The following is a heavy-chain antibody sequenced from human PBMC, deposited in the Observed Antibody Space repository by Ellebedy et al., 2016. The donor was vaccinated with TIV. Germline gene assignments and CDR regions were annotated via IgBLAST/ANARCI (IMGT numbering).Heavy chain of an antibody. CDR3: AKAPRWKWELLRAFDY. CDR2: IGGGGGST. CDR1: GLTFSSYA. J-gene: IGHJ4*02. V-gene: IGHV3-23*01. D-gene: IGHD1-26*01. Sequence: GESLKISXAASGLTFSSYAVSWVQAPGKGLEWVSAIGGGGGSTYYADSVKGRFTISRDNSKSTLYLQMNSLRADDTAVYYCAKAPRWKWELLRAFDYWGQGTLVTVSS.